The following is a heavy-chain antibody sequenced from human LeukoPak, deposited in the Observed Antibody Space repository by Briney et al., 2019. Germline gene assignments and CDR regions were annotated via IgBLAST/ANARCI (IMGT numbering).Heavy chain of an antibody. J-gene: IGHJ4*02. D-gene: IGHD2-15*01. CDR3: VKAVRRDCSGGSCYIFDY. CDR2: ISGSGDNT. CDR1: AFTFSSYA. V-gene: IGHV3-23*01. Sequence: GGSLRLSCAASAFTFSSYAMSWVRQAPGKGLEWVSGISGSGDNTYYADSVKGRFTISRDKSKNTLYLQMSSLRAEDTAVYYCVKAVRRDCSGGSCYIFDYWGQGTLVTVSS.